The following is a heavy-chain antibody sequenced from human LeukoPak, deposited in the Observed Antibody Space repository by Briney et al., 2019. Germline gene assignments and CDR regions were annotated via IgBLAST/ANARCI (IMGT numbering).Heavy chain of an antibody. CDR2: ISNSSSYT. CDR3: ARGRQQTYLDY. CDR1: GFTFSDYY. Sequence: GGSLRLSCAASGFTFSDYYMSWIRQAPGKGLEWVSYISNSSSYTNYADSVKGRFTISRDNAKNSLYLQMNSLRAEDTAVYYCARGRQQTYLDYWGQGTLVTVSS. D-gene: IGHD6-13*01. V-gene: IGHV3-11*06. J-gene: IGHJ4*02.